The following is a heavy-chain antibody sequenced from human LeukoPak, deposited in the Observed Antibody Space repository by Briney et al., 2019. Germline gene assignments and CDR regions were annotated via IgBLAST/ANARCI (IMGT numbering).Heavy chain of an antibody. CDR3: AKFAAMVYAIAGYYFDY. Sequence: GGSLRLSCAASGFTFSSYALSWVRQAPGKGLEWVSAISGSGGSTYYADSVKGRFTISRDNSKNTLYLQMNSLRAEDTAVYYCAKFAAMVYAIAGYYFDYWGQGTLVTVSS. V-gene: IGHV3-23*01. D-gene: IGHD2-8*01. CDR2: ISGSGGST. CDR1: GFTFSSYA. J-gene: IGHJ4*02.